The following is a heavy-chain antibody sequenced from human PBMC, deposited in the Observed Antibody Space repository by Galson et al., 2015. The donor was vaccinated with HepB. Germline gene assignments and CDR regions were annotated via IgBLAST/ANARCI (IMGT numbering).Heavy chain of an antibody. J-gene: IGHJ5*02. CDR2: IKSKTDGGTT. CDR3: TTFDWGLSSRGA. CDR1: GFTFSGAW. V-gene: IGHV3-15*07. Sequence: SLRLSCAASGFTFSGAWMNWVRQAPGKGLEWVGRIKSKTDGGTTDYAAPVKGRFTISRDDSTNMLYLQMNSLKTEDTAVYYCTTFDWGLSSRGAWGQGTLVTVSS. D-gene: IGHD3-9*01.